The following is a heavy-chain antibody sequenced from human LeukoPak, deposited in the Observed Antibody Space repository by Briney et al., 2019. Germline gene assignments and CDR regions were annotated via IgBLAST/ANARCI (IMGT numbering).Heavy chain of an antibody. J-gene: IGHJ4*02. CDR1: GFTSSFYW. CDR3: GRDVPGQLGGVDY. CDR2: ITIDGSIT. Sequence: QPRGSLRLSCVASGFTSSFYWMHWVRQAPGKGLVWVSRITIDGSITTYADFVKGRFPISRDNAKNTVYLQMNSLRAEDTAVYYCGRDVPGQLGGVDYWGQGTLVTVSS. V-gene: IGHV3-74*01. D-gene: IGHD6-6*01.